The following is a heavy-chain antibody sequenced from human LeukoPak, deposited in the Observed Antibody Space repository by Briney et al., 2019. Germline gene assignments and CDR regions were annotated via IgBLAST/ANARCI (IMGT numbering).Heavy chain of an antibody. D-gene: IGHD5-12*01. J-gene: IGHJ5*02. CDR3: ARGYSGYERMFDP. V-gene: IGHV4-59*01. CDR2: IYHTGST. CDR1: GGSISSYY. Sequence: PSETLSLTCTVSGGSISSYYWSWIRQPPGKGLEWIGYIYHTGSTSYNPSLKSRVTISVDTSKNQFSLKLSSVTAADTAVYYCARGYSGYERMFDPWGQGTLVTVSS.